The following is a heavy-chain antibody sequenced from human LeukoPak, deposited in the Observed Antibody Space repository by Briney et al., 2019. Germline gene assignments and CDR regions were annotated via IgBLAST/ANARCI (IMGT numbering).Heavy chain of an antibody. D-gene: IGHD3-22*01. CDR1: GFTVSSNY. J-gene: IGHJ4*02. CDR2: ISGSGGST. V-gene: IGHV3-23*01. CDR3: AKDLGSDYYDSSGYPVWTY. Sequence: GGSLRLSCAASGFTVSSNYMSWVRQAPGKGLEWVSAISGSGGSTYYADSVKGRFTISRDNSKNTLYLQMNSLRAEDTAVYYCAKDLGSDYYDSSGYPVWTYWGQGTLVTVSS.